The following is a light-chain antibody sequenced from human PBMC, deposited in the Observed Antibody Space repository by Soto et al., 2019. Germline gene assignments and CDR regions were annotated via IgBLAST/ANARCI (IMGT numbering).Light chain of an antibody. V-gene: IGKV1-39*01. J-gene: IGKJ4*01. Sequence: DLPMTQSPSSLSASVGDRVTITCRASQSISSYLNWYQQKPGKAPKLLIYAASSLQSGVPSRFSGSGSGTDFTLTISSLQPEDFATYYCQQSYSTPLTSGGGTKVEIK. CDR2: AAS. CDR1: QSISSY. CDR3: QQSYSTPLT.